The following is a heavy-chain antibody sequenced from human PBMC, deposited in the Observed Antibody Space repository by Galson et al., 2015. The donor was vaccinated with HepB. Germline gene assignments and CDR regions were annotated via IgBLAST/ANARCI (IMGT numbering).Heavy chain of an antibody. J-gene: IGHJ4*02. CDR2: IISSSSTI. D-gene: IGHD1-14*01. Sequence: SLRLSCAASGFTFSDYSMIWVRQAPGKGLEWLSYIISSSSTIYYADSLKGRFTISRDNAKNSLYLQMNSLRAEDTAVYYCARVAPGVRKDFDYWGQGTLVTVSS. CDR1: GFTFSDYS. CDR3: ARVAPGVRKDFDY. V-gene: IGHV3-48*01.